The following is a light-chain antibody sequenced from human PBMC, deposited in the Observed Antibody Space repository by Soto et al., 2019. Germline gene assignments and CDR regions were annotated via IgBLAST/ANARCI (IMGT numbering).Light chain of an antibody. J-gene: IGKJ2*01. Sequence: EIVLTQSPATLSLSPGERATLSCRASQSVSSYLAWYQQKPGQAPRLLIYDASNRATAIPARFSGSGSGTDFTLTISSLEPEDFAVYYCQRRSNWPPIYTFGQGTKLEIK. CDR1: QSVSSY. CDR2: DAS. V-gene: IGKV3-11*01. CDR3: QRRSNWPPIYT.